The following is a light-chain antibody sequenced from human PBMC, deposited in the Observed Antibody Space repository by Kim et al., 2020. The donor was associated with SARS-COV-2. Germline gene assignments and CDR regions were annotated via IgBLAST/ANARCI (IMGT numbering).Light chain of an antibody. CDR2: YDS. Sequence: SYELTQPPSVSVAPGKTARITCGGNNIGSKGVHWYQQKPGQAPVLVIYYDSDRLSGIPERFSGSHTGNTATLTIRRVEAGDEADYYCRVWDSSSDHWVFGGGTQLTVL. CDR1: NIGSKG. V-gene: IGLV3-21*04. J-gene: IGLJ2*01. CDR3: RVWDSSSDHWV.